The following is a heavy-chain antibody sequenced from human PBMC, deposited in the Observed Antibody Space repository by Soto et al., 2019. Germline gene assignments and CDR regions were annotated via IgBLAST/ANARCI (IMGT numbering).Heavy chain of an antibody. CDR1: GDTDTNYV. CDR3: EAEMIFGKLSVV. CDR2: IFPKFGTT. D-gene: IGHD3-16*02. V-gene: IGHV1-69*01. Sequence: QVQLVQSGAEVKNPGSSVKVSCKASGDTDTNYVISWVRQAPGQGLEWMGGIFPKFGTTYSAQKLQDRLTITADESTSTVYMQLSSLRLDDTAVYYCEAEMIFGKLSVVWGQGTTVTVSS. J-gene: IGHJ6*02.